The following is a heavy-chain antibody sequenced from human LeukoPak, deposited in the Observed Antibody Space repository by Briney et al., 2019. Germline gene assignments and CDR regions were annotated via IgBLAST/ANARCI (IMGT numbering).Heavy chain of an antibody. Sequence: SETLSLTCAVYGVSFSGYYWSWVRQPPGKGLEWIGEINHSGSTNYNPSLKSRVTISVDTSKNQFSLKLSSVTAADTAVYYCARVPTLRFLFSMDVWGKGTTVTVSS. CDR2: INHSGST. J-gene: IGHJ6*04. V-gene: IGHV4-34*01. CDR3: ARVPTLRFLFSMDV. D-gene: IGHD3-3*01. CDR1: GVSFSGYY.